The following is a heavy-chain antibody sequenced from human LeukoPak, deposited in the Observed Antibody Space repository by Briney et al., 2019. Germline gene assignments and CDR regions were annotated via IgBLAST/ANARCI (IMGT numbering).Heavy chain of an antibody. CDR3: ARVFNEYSYAKQRYYYYGMDV. J-gene: IGHJ6*02. CDR2: ISAYNGNT. CDR1: GYTFTSYG. Sequence: ASVKVSCKASGYTFTSYGISWVRQAPGQGLEWMGWISAYNGNTNYAQKLQGRVTMTTDTSTSTAYMELRSLRSDDTAVYYCARVFNEYSYAKQRYYYYGMDVWGQGTTVTVSS. V-gene: IGHV1-18*01. D-gene: IGHD5-18*01.